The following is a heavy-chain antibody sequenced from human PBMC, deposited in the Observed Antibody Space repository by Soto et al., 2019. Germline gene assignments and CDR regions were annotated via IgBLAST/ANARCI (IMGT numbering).Heavy chain of an antibody. CDR3: AAIERWSEFNC. J-gene: IGHJ4*02. D-gene: IGHD2-15*01. V-gene: IGHV3-7*01. CDR1: GLTFSNYW. Sequence: EVQLVGSGGGLVQPGGSLRLSCVGSGLTFSNYWMNWVRQAPGKGLEWVANIKEDGSETNYVDSVKGRFTISRYNGKKTVYLTMNSLGAEDTAGYFCAAIERWSEFNCWGQGIAVAVSS. CDR2: IKEDGSET.